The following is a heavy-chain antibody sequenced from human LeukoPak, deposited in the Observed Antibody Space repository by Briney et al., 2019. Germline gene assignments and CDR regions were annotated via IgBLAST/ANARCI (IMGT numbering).Heavy chain of an antibody. V-gene: IGHV4-30-4*01. CDR2: IYYSGST. J-gene: IGHJ5*02. D-gene: IGHD6-13*01. CDR3: ARTIAAAGSWWFDP. CDR1: GGSISSGDSY. Sequence: PSETLSLTCTVSGGSISSGDSYWSWIRQPPGKGLEWIGYIYYSGSTYYSPSLKSRVTISVDTSKNQFSLKLSSVTAADTAVYYCARTIAAAGSWWFDPWGQGTLVTVSS.